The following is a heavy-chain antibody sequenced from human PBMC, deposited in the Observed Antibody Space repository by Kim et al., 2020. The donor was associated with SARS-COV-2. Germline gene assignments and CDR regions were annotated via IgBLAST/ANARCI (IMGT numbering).Heavy chain of an antibody. Sequence: GGSLRLSCAASGFTFSSYAMTWVRQAPGKGLEWVSTISSSGISTYDADSVKGRFTISRDNSKNTLSLQMNSLRADDTAVYYCARQPGFYGSGLSDYFDYWGQGTLVTVSS. CDR3: ARQPGFYGSGLSDYFDY. J-gene: IGHJ4*02. D-gene: IGHD3-10*01. V-gene: IGHV3-23*01. CDR1: GFTFSSYA. CDR2: ISSSGIST.